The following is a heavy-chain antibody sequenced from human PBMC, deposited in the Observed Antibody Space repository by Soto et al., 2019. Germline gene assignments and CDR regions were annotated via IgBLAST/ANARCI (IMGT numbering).Heavy chain of an antibody. D-gene: IGHD3-22*01. CDR3: ARGVFYYYDSSGYNYYYYGMDV. J-gene: IGHJ6*02. CDR1: GYTFIKYG. CDR2: IFPYNGNA. Sequence: GASVKVSCKASGYTFIKYGISWVRQAPGRGLEWMGWIFPYNGNANYAQNFQGRVTMTTDESTSTAYMELSSLRSDDTAVYYCARGVFYYYDSSGYNYYYYGMDVWGQGTTVTVSS. V-gene: IGHV1-18*01.